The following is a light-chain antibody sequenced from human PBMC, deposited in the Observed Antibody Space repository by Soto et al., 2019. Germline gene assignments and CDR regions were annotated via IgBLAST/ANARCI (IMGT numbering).Light chain of an antibody. CDR3: QQYNSWPPYT. J-gene: IGKJ2*01. V-gene: IGKV3-15*01. CDR1: QSVSSN. CDR2: GAS. Sequence: EIVMTQSPATLSVSPGERATLSCSASQSVSSNLAWYQQKPGQAPRLLIYGASTRATGLPARFSGSESGREFTHTIRSLQSEDFGLYYCQQYNSWPPYTLGQGTKLEIK.